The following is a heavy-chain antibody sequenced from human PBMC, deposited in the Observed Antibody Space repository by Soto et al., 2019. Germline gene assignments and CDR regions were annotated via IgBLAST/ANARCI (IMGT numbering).Heavy chain of an antibody. CDR2: ISYDGSNK. CDR1: GFTFSSYG. D-gene: IGHD6-6*01. Sequence: GGSLRLSCAASGFTFSSYGMHWVRQAPGKGLVWVAVISYDGSNKYYADSVKGRFTISRDNSKNTLYLQMNSLRAEDTAVYYCARDPQQLVLSQCFDYWGQGTLVTVSS. J-gene: IGHJ4*02. CDR3: ARDPQQLVLSQCFDY. V-gene: IGHV3-30*03.